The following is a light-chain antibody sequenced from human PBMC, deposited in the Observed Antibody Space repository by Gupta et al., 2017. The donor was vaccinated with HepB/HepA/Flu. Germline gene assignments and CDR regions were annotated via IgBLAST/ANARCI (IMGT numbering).Light chain of an antibody. CDR2: TAS. CDR1: QGISNY. V-gene: IGKV1-9*01. CDR3: QHRHSYPIT. J-gene: IGKJ5*01. Sequence: DIQLTQSPSFLSASVGDRVSITCRASQGISNYLAWYQQTPGKAPKLLIHTASTLQSGVPLRFSRSGSGTEFTLTINSLQAEDSATYYCQHRHSYPITFGQGTRLEIK.